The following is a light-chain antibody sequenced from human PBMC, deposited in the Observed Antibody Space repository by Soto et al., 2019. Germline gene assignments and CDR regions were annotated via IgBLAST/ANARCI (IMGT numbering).Light chain of an antibody. CDR3: QQYGSQPIT. V-gene: IGKV3-20*01. CDR2: GAS. CDR1: QSVSSR. Sequence: EVVVTHSPGTLAWSPGERPTLSWSASQSVSSRLAWYQQKSGQDPRLLISGASSRATGIPARFSGSGSGTDFTLIISRLEPEDFALYYCQQYGSQPITFGQGTRLEIK. J-gene: IGKJ5*01.